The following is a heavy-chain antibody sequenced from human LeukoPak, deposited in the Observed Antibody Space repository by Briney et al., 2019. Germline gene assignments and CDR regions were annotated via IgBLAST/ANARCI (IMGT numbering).Heavy chain of an antibody. CDR3: AKDARVRGVITLDY. CDR1: GFTFSSYA. J-gene: IGHJ4*02. D-gene: IGHD3-10*01. V-gene: IGHV3-23*01. CDR2: ISGSGGST. Sequence: GASLRLSCVASGFTFSSYAMSWVRQAPGKGLEWVSAISGSGGSTYYADSVKGRFTISRDNSKNTLYLQMNSLRAEDTAVYYCAKDARVRGVITLDYWGQGTLVTVSS.